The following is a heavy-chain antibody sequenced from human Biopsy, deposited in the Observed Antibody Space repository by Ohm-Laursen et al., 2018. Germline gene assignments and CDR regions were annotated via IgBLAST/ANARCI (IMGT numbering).Heavy chain of an antibody. CDR1: GDSVSSNSAA. CDR2: TYYRSKWYN. J-gene: IGHJ3*02. CDR3: ARDTIGYDSNGYYYGDGFDM. V-gene: IGHV6-1*01. Sequence: QTLSLTCAISGDSVSSNSAAWNWIRQSPSRGLEWLGRTYYRSKWYNDYAVSVKSRITINPDTSKNQFSLQLNSVTPEDTAVYYCARDTIGYDSNGYYYGDGFDMWGQGTMVTVSS. D-gene: IGHD3-22*01.